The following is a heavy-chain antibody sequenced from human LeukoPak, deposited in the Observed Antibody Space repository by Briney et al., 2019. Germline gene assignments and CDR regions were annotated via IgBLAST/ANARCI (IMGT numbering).Heavy chain of an antibody. CDR1: GYTFTGYY. CDR3: ARDSGGETGTITEYYFDY. J-gene: IGHJ4*02. V-gene: IGHV1-2*06. D-gene: IGHD1-7*01. Sequence: GASVKVSCKASGYTFTGYYMHWVRQAPGQGLEWMGRINPNSGGTNYAQKFQGRVTMTRDTSISTAYMELSRLRSDDTAVYYCARDSGGETGTITEYYFDYWGQGTLVTVSS. CDR2: INPNSGGT.